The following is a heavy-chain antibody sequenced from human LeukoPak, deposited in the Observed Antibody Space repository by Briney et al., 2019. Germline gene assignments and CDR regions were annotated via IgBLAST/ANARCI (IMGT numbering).Heavy chain of an antibody. CDR2: IYSGGST. CDR1: GFTVSSNY. Sequence: GGSLRLSCAASGFTVSSNYMSWVRQAPGKGLEWVSVIYSGGSTYYADSVKGRFTISRDNSKNTLYLQMDSLRAEDTAVYYCARDPSGSYQHAFDIWGQGTMVTVSS. D-gene: IGHD1-26*01. CDR3: ARDPSGSYQHAFDI. V-gene: IGHV3-66*01. J-gene: IGHJ3*02.